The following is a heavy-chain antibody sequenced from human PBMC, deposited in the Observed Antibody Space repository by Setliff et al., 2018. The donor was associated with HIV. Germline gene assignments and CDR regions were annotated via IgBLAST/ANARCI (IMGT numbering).Heavy chain of an antibody. CDR1: GYTFTGYY. J-gene: IGHJ6*03. D-gene: IGHD4-17*01. CDR2: IYPNRGGT. V-gene: IGHV1-2*06. CDR3: ARETTVVMGDDVDNYHYSYMDV. Sequence: ASVKVSCKASGYTFTGYYIHWVRQAPGQGLEWMGRIYPNRGGTNFAQKFQGRVTMTRDTSISTAYMELSRLTSDDTAMYYCARETTVVMGDDVDNYHYSYMDVWGKGTTVTVSS.